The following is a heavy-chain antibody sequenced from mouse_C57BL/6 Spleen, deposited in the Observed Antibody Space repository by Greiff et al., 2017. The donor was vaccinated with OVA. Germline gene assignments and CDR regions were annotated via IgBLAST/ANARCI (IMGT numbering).Heavy chain of an antibody. Sequence: VKLQQPGAELVKPGASVKMSCKASGYTFTSYWITWVKQRPGQGLEWIGDIYPGSGSTNYNEKFKSKATLTVDTSSSTAYMQLSSLTSEDSAVYYCARWDSNYGYYFDYWGQGTTLTVSS. V-gene: IGHV1-55*01. CDR1: GYTFTSYW. J-gene: IGHJ2*01. CDR3: ARWDSNYGYYFDY. D-gene: IGHD2-5*01. CDR2: IYPGSGST.